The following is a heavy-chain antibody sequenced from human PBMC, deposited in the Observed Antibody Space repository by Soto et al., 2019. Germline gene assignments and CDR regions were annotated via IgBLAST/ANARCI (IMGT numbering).Heavy chain of an antibody. Sequence: ASVKVSCKASGYTFPSYGISWVRQAPGQGLEWMGWISGYNGNTNYAQMLQGRVTMTTDTSTSTAYMELRSLRSDNTAVYYCARDDCSGGSCYRPLDYWGQGTLVTVSS. D-gene: IGHD2-15*01. CDR3: ARDDCSGGSCYRPLDY. CDR1: GYTFPSYG. J-gene: IGHJ4*02. CDR2: ISGYNGNT. V-gene: IGHV1-18*01.